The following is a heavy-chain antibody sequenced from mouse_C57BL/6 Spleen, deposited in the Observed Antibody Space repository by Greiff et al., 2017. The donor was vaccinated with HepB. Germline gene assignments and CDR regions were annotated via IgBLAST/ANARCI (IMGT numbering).Heavy chain of an antibody. CDR2: IYPGDGDT. V-gene: IGHV1-80*01. Sequence: VKLQESGAELVKPGASVKISCKASGYAFSSYWMNWVKQRPGKGLEWIGQIYPGDGDTNYNGKFKGKATLTADKSSSTAYMQLSSLTSEDSAVYFCARRLGSNYFDYWGQGTTLTVSS. D-gene: IGHD1-1*01. CDR1: GYAFSSYW. J-gene: IGHJ2*01. CDR3: ARRLGSNYFDY.